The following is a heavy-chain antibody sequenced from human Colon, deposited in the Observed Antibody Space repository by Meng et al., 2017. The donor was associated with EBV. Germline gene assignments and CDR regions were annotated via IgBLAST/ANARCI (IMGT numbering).Heavy chain of an antibody. CDR3: ARRTTVNLRSFDS. J-gene: IGHJ4*02. CDR1: GGSFIRYY. D-gene: IGHD4-17*01. V-gene: IGHV4-34*01. CDR2: INHSGST. Sequence: GAGLFTPPDPLSLTCPVSGGSFIRYYWSWIRQAPGKGLEWIGEINHSGSTKFNPSLESRVSISVDTSENQVSLKLTSVTAADTAVYYCARRTTVNLRSFDSWGQGTLVTVSS.